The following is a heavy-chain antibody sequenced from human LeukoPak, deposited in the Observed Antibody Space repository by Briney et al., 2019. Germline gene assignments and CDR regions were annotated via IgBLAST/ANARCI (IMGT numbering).Heavy chain of an antibody. CDR3: ARGGEYSSSSDY. Sequence: GGSLRLSCAASGFTFSSYSMNWVRQAPGKGLEWVSSISSSSSYIYYADSVKGRFTISRDNAKNSLYLQMNSPRAEDTAVYYCARGGEYSSSSDYWGQGTLVTVSS. D-gene: IGHD6-6*01. V-gene: IGHV3-21*01. CDR1: GFTFSSYS. CDR2: ISSSSSYI. J-gene: IGHJ4*02.